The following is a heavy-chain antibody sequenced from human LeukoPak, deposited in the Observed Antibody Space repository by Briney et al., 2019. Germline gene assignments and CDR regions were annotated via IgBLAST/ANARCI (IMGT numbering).Heavy chain of an antibody. CDR2: ISGSGGST. J-gene: IGHJ6*02. Sequence: QSGGSLRLSCAASGFTFSSYAMSWVRQAPGKGLEWVSAISGSGGSTYYADSVKGRFTTSRDNSKNTLYLQMNSLRAEDTAVYYCARSLYYYDSSGYSYYYGMDVWGQGTTVTVSS. V-gene: IGHV3-23*01. D-gene: IGHD3-22*01. CDR1: GFTFSSYA. CDR3: ARSLYYYDSSGYSYYYGMDV.